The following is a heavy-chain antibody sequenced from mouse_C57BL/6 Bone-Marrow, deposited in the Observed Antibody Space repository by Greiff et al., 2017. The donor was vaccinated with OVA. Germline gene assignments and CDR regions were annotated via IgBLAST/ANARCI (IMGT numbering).Heavy chain of an antibody. CDR1: GYAFSSSW. V-gene: IGHV1-82*01. D-gene: IGHD1-1*01. CDR2: IYPGDGDT. CDR3: ARGGIYYGSLHYFDY. J-gene: IGHJ2*01. Sequence: QVQLQQSGPELVKPGASVKISCKASGYAFSSSWMNWVKQRPGKGLEWIGRIYPGDGDTNYNGKFKGKATLTADKSSSTAYMQLSSLTSEDSAVYFCARGGIYYGSLHYFDYWGQGTTLTVSS.